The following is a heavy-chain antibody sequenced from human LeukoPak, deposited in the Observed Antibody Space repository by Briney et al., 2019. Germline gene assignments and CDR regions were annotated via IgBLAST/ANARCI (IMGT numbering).Heavy chain of an antibody. CDR2: IKHDGSEK. Sequence: GGSLRLSCAASGFTFSRYWMTWVRQAPGKGLEWVANIKHDGSEKYYLDSVKGRFTISRDNAKNSLYLQMNSLRAEDTAVYYCASPRVVGATHYFDYWGQGTLVTVSS. CDR1: GFTFSRYW. D-gene: IGHD1-26*01. V-gene: IGHV3-7*01. J-gene: IGHJ4*02. CDR3: ASPRVVGATHYFDY.